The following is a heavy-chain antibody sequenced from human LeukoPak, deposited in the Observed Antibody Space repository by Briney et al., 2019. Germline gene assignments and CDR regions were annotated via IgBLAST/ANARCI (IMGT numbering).Heavy chain of an antibody. V-gene: IGHV3-30*02. CDR3: AKDRFGSGNAFDF. Sequence: GGSLRLSCAASGFIFSGYGMHWVRQAPSKGLEWVAFIQYDGGNKFYADSVKGRFTISRDNSKNTVYLEMNSLRVEDTALYYCAKDRFGSGNAFDFWGQGTVIIVSS. CDR1: GFIFSGYG. J-gene: IGHJ3*01. D-gene: IGHD3-10*01. CDR2: IQYDGGNK.